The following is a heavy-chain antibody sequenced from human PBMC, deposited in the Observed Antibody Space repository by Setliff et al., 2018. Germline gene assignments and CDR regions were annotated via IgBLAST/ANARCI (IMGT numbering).Heavy chain of an antibody. CDR2: INHSGST. CDR3: ARSGYYDFWSGFLNDAFDI. J-gene: IGHJ3*02. V-gene: IGHV4-34*01. Sequence: PSETLSLTCTVSGGSISSHYWSWIRQPPGKGLEWIGEINHSGSTNYNPSLKSRVTISVDTSKNQFSLKLSSVTAADTAVYYCARSGYYDFWSGFLNDAFDIWGQGTMVTVSS. D-gene: IGHD3-3*01. CDR1: GGSISSHY.